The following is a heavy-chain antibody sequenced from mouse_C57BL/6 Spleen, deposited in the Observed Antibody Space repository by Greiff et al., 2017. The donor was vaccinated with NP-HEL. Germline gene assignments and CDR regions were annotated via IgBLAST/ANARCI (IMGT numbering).Heavy chain of an antibody. Sequence: EVMLVESGGGLVKPGGSLKLSCAASGFTFSSYAMSWVRQTPEKRLEWVATISDGGSYTYYPDNVKGRFTISRDNAKNNLYLQMSHLKTEDTAMYYCARAHPVDYAMDYWGQGTSVTVSS. V-gene: IGHV5-4*03. CDR1: GFTFSSYA. J-gene: IGHJ4*01. CDR3: ARAHPVDYAMDY. CDR2: ISDGGSYT. D-gene: IGHD1-1*01.